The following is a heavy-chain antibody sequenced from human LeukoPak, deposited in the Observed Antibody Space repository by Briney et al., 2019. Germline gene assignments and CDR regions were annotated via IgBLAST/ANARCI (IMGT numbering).Heavy chain of an antibody. CDR1: GGSISSYY. J-gene: IGHJ4*02. V-gene: IGHV4-59*01. CDR3: ASSALYSSGWSSFDY. CDR2: IYYSGST. D-gene: IGHD6-19*01. Sequence: SETLSLTCTISGGSISSYYWSWIRQPPGKGLEWIGYIYYSGSTNYNPSLKSRVTISVDTSKNQFSLKLSSVTAADTAVYSCASSALYSSGWSSFDYWGLGTLVTVSS.